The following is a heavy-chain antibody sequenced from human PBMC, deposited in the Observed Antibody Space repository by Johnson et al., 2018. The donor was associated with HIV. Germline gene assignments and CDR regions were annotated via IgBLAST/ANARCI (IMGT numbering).Heavy chain of an antibody. CDR2: NNWNGGST. Sequence: VQLVESGGGVVQPGRSLRLSCTASGFTFGDYAMSWVRQAPGKGLEWVSGNNWNGGSTGYADSVRGRFSISRDNAKNSLYLQMNSLRTEDTAVYSCERDLRCNRTVQGLIIISGAFDMWGQGTMVTVSS. V-gene: IGHV3-20*04. CDR3: ERDLRCNRTVQGLIIISGAFDM. CDR1: GFTFGDYA. D-gene: IGHD3-10*01. J-gene: IGHJ3*02.